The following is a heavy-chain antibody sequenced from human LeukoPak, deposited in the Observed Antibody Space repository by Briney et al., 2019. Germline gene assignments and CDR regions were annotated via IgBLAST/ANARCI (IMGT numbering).Heavy chain of an antibody. Sequence: SVKVSCKASGGTFSSYAISWVRQAPGQGLEWMGGIIPIFGTANYAQKFQGRVTITTDESTSTAYMELSSLRSEDTAVHYCARVFAPYYYDSSGYSHFDYWGQGTLVTVSS. J-gene: IGHJ4*02. CDR3: ARVFAPYYYDSSGYSHFDY. V-gene: IGHV1-69*05. D-gene: IGHD3-22*01. CDR1: GGTFSSYA. CDR2: IIPIFGTA.